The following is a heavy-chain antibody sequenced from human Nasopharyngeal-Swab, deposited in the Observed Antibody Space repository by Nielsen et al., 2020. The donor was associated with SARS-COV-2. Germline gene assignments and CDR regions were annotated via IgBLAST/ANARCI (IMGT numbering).Heavy chain of an antibody. CDR2: IKQDESQK. Sequence: GAALKISCAGSGFTFSNYWMSWVRQAPGKGLEWVANIKQDESQKYYVDSVRGRFTISRDNAKNSLYLQMNSLRAEDTAVYYCARARALCSGDKCYFYYLDYWGQGTLVTVSS. J-gene: IGHJ4*02. D-gene: IGHD2-15*01. CDR1: GFTFSNYW. CDR3: ARARALCSGDKCYFYYLDY. V-gene: IGHV3-7*01.